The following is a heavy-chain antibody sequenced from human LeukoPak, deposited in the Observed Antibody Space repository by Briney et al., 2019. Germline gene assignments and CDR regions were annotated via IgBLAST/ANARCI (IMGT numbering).Heavy chain of an antibody. CDR3: AKRYGSGSSPGFDY. CDR2: ISGSGGST. Sequence: PGGSRRLSCAASGFTFSSYGMSWVRQAPGKGLEWVSAISGSGGSTYYADSVKGRFTISRDNSKNTLYLQMNSLRAEDTAVYYCAKRYGSGSSPGFDYWGQGTLVTVSS. V-gene: IGHV3-23*01. D-gene: IGHD3-10*01. CDR1: GFTFSSYG. J-gene: IGHJ4*02.